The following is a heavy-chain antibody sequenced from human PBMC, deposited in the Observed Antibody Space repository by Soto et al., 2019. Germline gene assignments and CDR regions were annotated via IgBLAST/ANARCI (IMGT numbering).Heavy chain of an antibody. Sequence: SETLSLTCTVSGGSISSGDYYWSWIRQPPGKGLEWIGYIYYSGSTYYNPSLKSRVTISVDTSKNQFSLKLSSVTAADTAVYYCARDTRGYFDCVKGAEHYYYGMDVWGQGTTVTVSS. CDR3: ARDTRGYFDCVKGAEHYYYGMDV. D-gene: IGHD3-9*01. J-gene: IGHJ6*02. V-gene: IGHV4-30-4*01. CDR2: IYYSGST. CDR1: GGSISSGDYY.